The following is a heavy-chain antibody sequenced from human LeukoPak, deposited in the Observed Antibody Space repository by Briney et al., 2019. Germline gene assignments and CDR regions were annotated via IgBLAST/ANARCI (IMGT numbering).Heavy chain of an antibody. J-gene: IGHJ4*02. CDR2: ISSSGSTI. CDR1: GFTFSDYY. CDR3: ARVHYDYVWGSYRYMNYFDY. V-gene: IGHV3-11*01. Sequence: GGSLRLSCAASGFTFSDYYMSWIRQAPGKGLEWASYISSSGSTIYYADSVKGRFTISRDNAKNSLYLQMNSLRAEDTAVYYCARVHYDYVWGSYRYMNYFDYWGQGTLVTVSS. D-gene: IGHD3-16*02.